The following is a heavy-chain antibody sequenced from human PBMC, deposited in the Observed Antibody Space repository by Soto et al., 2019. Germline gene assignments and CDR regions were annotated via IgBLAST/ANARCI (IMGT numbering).Heavy chain of an antibody. CDR3: AREIQLERLINWFDP. CDR1: GGSISSGDYY. CDR2: IYYSGST. J-gene: IGHJ5*02. Sequence: SETLSLTCTVSGGSISSGDYYWSWIRQPPGKGLEWIGYIYYSGSTYYNPSLKSRVTISVDTSKNQFPLKLSSVTAADTAVYYCAREIQLERLINWFDPWGQGTLVTVSS. V-gene: IGHV4-30-4*01. D-gene: IGHD1-1*01.